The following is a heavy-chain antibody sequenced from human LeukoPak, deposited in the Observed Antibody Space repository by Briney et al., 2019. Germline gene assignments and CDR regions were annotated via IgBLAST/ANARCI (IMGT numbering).Heavy chain of an antibody. Sequence: TGGSLRLSCVASGFNFNNHYMSWIRQAPGKGLEWLSYISSSGNTIYYADSLKGRITISRDNAKNSLYLQINSLTADDTAVYYCARGESGYSGYYSSHFDYWGQGTLVTVSS. CDR3: ARGESGYSGYYSSHFDY. V-gene: IGHV3-11*04. CDR2: ISSSGNTI. CDR1: GFNFNNHY. D-gene: IGHD5-12*01. J-gene: IGHJ4*02.